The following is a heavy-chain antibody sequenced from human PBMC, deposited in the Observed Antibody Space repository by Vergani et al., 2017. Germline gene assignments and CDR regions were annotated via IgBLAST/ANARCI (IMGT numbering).Heavy chain of an antibody. CDR1: GGSISSYY. V-gene: IGHV4-59*01. CDR2: IYYSGST. CDR3: ARGSGGLRDYYYYMDV. Sequence: VQLQESGPGLVKPSETLSLTCTVSGGSISSYYWSWIRQPPGKGLEWIGYIYYSGSTNYNPSLKSRVTISVDTSKNQFSLKLSSVTAADTAVYYCARGSGGLRDYYYYMDVWGKGTTVTVSS. J-gene: IGHJ6*03. D-gene: IGHD2-15*01.